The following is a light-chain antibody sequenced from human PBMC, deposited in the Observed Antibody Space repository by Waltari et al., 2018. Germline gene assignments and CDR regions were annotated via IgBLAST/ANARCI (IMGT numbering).Light chain of an antibody. CDR3: QQYNTYPWT. Sequence: DIQMTQSPPTLSASVGARGTITCRARERIRRWLAWYQQKPGMATKLLSYQASSLEDGVPSSFSGSGFETEFSLSISSLQPEDVTTYYCQQYNTYPWTFGQGTKVEIK. V-gene: IGKV1-5*03. CDR1: ERIRRW. CDR2: QAS. J-gene: IGKJ1*01.